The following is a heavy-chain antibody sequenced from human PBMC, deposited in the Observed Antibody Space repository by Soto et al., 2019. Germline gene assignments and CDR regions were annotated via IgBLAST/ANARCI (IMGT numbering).Heavy chain of an antibody. CDR3: AKARSGWYHDY. V-gene: IGHV3-30*18. Sequence: QVQLVESGGGVVQPGRSLRLSCAASGFTFSSYGMHWVRQAPGKGLEWVAVISYDGSNKYYADSVKGRFTISRDNSKNTLDLQMNSVRAEDTAVYYCAKARSGWYHDYWGQGTLVTVSS. CDR2: ISYDGSNK. D-gene: IGHD6-19*01. J-gene: IGHJ4*02. CDR1: GFTFSSYG.